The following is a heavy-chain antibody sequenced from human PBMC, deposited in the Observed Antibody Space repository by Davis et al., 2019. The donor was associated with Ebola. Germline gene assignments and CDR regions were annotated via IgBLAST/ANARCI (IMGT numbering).Heavy chain of an antibody. CDR3: ARDHGYNRFDP. CDR2: IRQDGSEK. V-gene: IGHV3-7*03. J-gene: IGHJ5*02. Sequence: GESLKIPCAASGFTFSNFWMSWVRQAPGKGLEWVANIRQDGSEKNYVDSVKGRFTISRDNAKNSLYLQMNSLRTEDTAVYYCARDHGYNRFDPWGQGTLVTVSS. CDR1: GFTFSNFW.